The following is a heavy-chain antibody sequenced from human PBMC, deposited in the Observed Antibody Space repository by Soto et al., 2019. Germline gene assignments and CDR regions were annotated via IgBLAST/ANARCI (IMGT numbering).Heavy chain of an antibody. V-gene: IGHV1-8*01. J-gene: IGHJ5*02. D-gene: IGHD2-15*01. CDR3: ARGIVVVAAHRRVWFDP. Sequence: QVQLVQSGAEVKKPGASVKVSCKASGYTFTSYDITWVRQATGQGLEWMGWMNPNSGNTGYAQKFQGRITMSGNTSISTAYMELSSLRSEDTAVYYCARGIVVVAAHRRVWFDPWGQGTLVTVSS. CDR2: MNPNSGNT. CDR1: GYTFTSYD.